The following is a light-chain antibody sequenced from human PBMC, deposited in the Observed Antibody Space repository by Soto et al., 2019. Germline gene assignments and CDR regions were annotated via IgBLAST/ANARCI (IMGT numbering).Light chain of an antibody. V-gene: IGKV1-27*01. CDR2: AAS. CDR3: QKYNSAPPGT. J-gene: IGKJ3*01. Sequence: DIQMTQSPSSLSASVGDRVTITCRASQGISNYLAWYRQKPGKVPKLLIYAASTLQSGVPSRFSGSGSGTDFTLTISSLQPEDVATYYCQKYNSAPPGTFGPGTKVDIK. CDR1: QGISNY.